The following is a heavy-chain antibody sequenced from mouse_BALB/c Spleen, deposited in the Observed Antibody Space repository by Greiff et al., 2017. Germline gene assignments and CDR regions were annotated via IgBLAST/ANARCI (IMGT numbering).Heavy chain of an antibody. D-gene: IGHD2-3*01. J-gene: IGHJ3*01. Sequence: EVQLQESGPGPVKPSQSLSLTCTVTGYSITSDYAWNWIRQFPGNKLEWMGYISYSGSTSYNPSLKSRISITRDTSKNQFFLQLNSVTTEDTATYYCARAFYDPGVLFAYWGQGTLVTVSA. V-gene: IGHV3-2*02. CDR2: ISYSGST. CDR3: ARAFYDPGVLFAY. CDR1: GYSITSDYA.